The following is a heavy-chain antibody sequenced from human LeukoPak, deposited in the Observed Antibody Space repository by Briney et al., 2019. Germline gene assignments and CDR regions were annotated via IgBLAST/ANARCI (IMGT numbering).Heavy chain of an antibody. Sequence: QPGRSLRLSCAASGFTFSNYGMHWVRQALGKGLEWVAVIWYDESNKYYADSVKGRFTISRDKSKSTLFLQMNSLRVEDTAVYYCARDFLGYSTSWYEGRTFDYWGQGILVTVSS. CDR2: IWYDESNK. D-gene: IGHD6-13*01. V-gene: IGHV3-33*01. J-gene: IGHJ4*02. CDR1: GFTFSNYG. CDR3: ARDFLGYSTSWYEGRTFDY.